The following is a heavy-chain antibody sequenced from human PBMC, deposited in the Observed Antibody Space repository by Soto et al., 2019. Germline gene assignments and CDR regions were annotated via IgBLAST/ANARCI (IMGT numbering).Heavy chain of an antibody. J-gene: IGHJ4*01. CDR1: GDSVSSNSAG. Sequence: SQTLSLTCAITGDSVSSNSAGWSWVRQSPSRGLEWLGRTYYRSNWYYEYAVSVRGRITINPDTSKNQYSLQLNSVTPEDTAVYFCARGEQYSGRIFDYWGQGTLVTVS. V-gene: IGHV6-1*01. CDR2: TYYRSNWYY. D-gene: IGHD1-26*01. CDR3: ARGEQYSGRIFDY.